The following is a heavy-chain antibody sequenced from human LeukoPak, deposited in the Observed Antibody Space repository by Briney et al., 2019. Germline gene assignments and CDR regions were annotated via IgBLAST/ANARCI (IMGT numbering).Heavy chain of an antibody. CDR1: GYTFPSYF. D-gene: IGHD5-24*01. V-gene: IGHV1-46*01. Sequence: ASVKVSCKASGYTFPSYFMHWVRQAPGQGLEWMGIINPTGGSTTYAQKFQGRVTMTRDTSTSTVYMELSSLRSDDTAVYYCAREGLEYYGMDVWGQGSTVTVSS. J-gene: IGHJ6*02. CDR2: INPTGGST. CDR3: AREGLEYYGMDV.